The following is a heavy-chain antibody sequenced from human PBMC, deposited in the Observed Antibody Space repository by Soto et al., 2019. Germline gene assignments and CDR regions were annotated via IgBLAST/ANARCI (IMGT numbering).Heavy chain of an antibody. V-gene: IGHV3-53*01. D-gene: IGHD6-13*01. CDR2: IYSGGST. J-gene: IGHJ4*02. Sequence: PRGSLRLSCAASGFTVSSNYMSWVRQAPGKGLEWVSVIYSGGSTYYADSVKGRFTISRDNSKNTLYLQMNSLRAEDTAVYYCARALAYSSSCLDYWGQGTLVTVSS. CDR3: ARALAYSSSCLDY. CDR1: GFTVSSNY.